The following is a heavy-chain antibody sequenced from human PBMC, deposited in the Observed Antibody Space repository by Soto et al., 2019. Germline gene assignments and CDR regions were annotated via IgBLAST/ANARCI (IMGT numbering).Heavy chain of an antibody. CDR1: GYTFTSYG. CDR3: ARDHVDIVATGPNCSGGSCYPYYYYGMDV. Sequence: ASVKVSCKASGYTFTSYGISWVRQAPGQGLEWMGWISAYNGNTSYAQKLQGRVTMTTDTSTSTAYMELRSLRSDDTAVYYCARDHVDIVATGPNCSGGSCYPYYYYGMDVWGQGTTVTVSS. J-gene: IGHJ6*02. D-gene: IGHD2-15*01. V-gene: IGHV1-18*01. CDR2: ISAYNGNT.